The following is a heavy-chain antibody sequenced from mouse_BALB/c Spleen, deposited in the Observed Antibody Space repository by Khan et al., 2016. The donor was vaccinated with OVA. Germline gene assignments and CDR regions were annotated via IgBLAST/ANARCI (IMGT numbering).Heavy chain of an antibody. J-gene: IGHJ3*01. CDR1: GCNIKDTY. V-gene: IGHV14-3*02. CDR2: IDPANDDS. CDR3: ATLYGNPFAY. Sequence: VQLQQSGADLVKPGASVKLSCTASGCNIKDTYIHWVKQRPEQGLEWIGRIDPANDDSKYDPKFLGKATMTADTSSNTAYLQLSSLTSEDTAVYYCATLYGNPFAYCGQGTLVTVSA. D-gene: IGHD2-1*01.